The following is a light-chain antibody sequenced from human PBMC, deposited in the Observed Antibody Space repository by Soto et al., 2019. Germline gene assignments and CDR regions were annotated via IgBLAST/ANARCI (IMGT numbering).Light chain of an antibody. V-gene: IGKV1-9*01. CDR1: QGISSY. CDR3: QQLNSYPLT. CDR2: AAS. J-gene: IGKJ4*01. Sequence: IQLTQSPSSLSASVGDRVTITYRASQGISSYLAWYQQKPGKAPKLLIYAASSLQSRVPSRFSGSGSGTDFTLTISSLQPEDCATYYCQQLNSYPLTFGGGTKVEIK.